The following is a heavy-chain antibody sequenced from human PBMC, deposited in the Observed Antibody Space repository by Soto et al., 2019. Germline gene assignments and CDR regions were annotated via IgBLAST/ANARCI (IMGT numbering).Heavy chain of an antibody. D-gene: IGHD5-18*01. CDR3: AKGVSQYTPLALFDY. J-gene: IGHJ4*02. Sequence: EVQLLESGGGLVRPGGSLRLSCAASGFTFSSYAMSWVRQAPGKGLEWVSTISGSDGRTCSTDSVKGRFTISRDNSRNTAYLQMNSLRVEDTAVYYCAKGVSQYTPLALFDYWGRGTLVTVSS. CDR2: ISGSDGRT. CDR1: GFTFSSYA. V-gene: IGHV3-23*01.